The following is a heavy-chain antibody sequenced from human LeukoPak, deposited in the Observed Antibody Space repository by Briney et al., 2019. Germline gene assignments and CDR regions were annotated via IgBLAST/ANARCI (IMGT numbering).Heavy chain of an antibody. D-gene: IGHD6-6*01. V-gene: IGHV4-39*07. Sequence: SETLSLTCTVSGGSIRSSYYYWGWIRQPPGKGLEWIGSIYDSGSTYYNPSLKSRVTISVDTSKNQFSLKLSSVTAADTAVYYCARGHEYSSSSVVGYWGQGTLVTVSS. CDR1: GGSIRSSYYY. CDR3: ARGHEYSSSSVVGY. CDR2: IYDSGST. J-gene: IGHJ4*02.